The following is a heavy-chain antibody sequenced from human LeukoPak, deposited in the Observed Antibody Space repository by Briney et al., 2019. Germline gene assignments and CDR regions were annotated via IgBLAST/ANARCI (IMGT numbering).Heavy chain of an antibody. Sequence: SETLSLTCTVSGGSVSSGSYYWSWIRQPPGKGLEWIGEINHSGSTNYNPSLKSRVTISVDTSKNQFSLKLSSVTAADTAVYYCARGSPYCSSTSCYQNPKDPKYYFDYWGQGTLVTVSS. J-gene: IGHJ4*02. CDR3: ARGSPYCSSTSCYQNPKDPKYYFDY. CDR1: GGSVSSGSYY. D-gene: IGHD2-2*01. V-gene: IGHV4-39*07. CDR2: INHSGST.